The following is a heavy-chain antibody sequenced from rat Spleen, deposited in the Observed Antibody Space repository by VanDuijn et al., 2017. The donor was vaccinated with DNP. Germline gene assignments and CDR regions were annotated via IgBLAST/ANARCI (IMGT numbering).Heavy chain of an antibody. J-gene: IGHJ3*01. V-gene: IGHV5S10*01. CDR1: GFTFSDYY. Sequence: EVQLVESGGGLVQPGRSLKLSCAASGFTFSDYYMAWVRQAPTKGLEWVATIIYGGSRTQYRDSVKGRFTISRDNAKTTLYLQMDSLRSEDTATYYCTNPPTGSNWFAYWGQGTLVTVSS. CDR3: TNPPTGSNWFAY. CDR2: IIYGGSRT. D-gene: IGHD3-4*01.